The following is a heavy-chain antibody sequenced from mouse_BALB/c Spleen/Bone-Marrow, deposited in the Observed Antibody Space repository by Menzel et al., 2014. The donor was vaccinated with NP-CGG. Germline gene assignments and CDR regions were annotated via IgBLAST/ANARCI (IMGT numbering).Heavy chain of an antibody. CDR2: INPYNGGT. Sequence: EVQVVESGPELVKPGASMRISCRASGYSFTAYTMNWVKQSHGKNLEWIGLINPYNGGTSYNQKFKGKATLTVDKSSSTAYKELLSLTSEDSAVYYCASWSTTGAMDYWGQGTSVTVSS. J-gene: IGHJ4*01. V-gene: IGHV1-18*01. D-gene: IGHD5-1*01. CDR1: GYSFTAYT. CDR3: ASWSTTGAMDY.